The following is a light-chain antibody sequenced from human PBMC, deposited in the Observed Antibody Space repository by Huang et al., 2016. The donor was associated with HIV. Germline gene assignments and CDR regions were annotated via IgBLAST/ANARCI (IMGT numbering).Light chain of an antibody. V-gene: IGKV3-20*01. CDR3: QQYGSSPRYA. CDR1: QSVSSSY. CDR2: GAS. J-gene: IGKJ2*01. Sequence: EIVLTQSPGTLSLSPGERATLSCRASQSVSSSYLAWYQQKPGQAPRLLIYGASSRATGSPDRVSGSGSGTDFTLTISRRGPEDFAVYYCQQYGSSPRYAFGQGTKLEIK.